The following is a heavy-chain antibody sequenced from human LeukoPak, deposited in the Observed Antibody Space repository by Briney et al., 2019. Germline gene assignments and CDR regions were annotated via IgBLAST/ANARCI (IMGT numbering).Heavy chain of an antibody. Sequence: GSLRLSCLGSGFTFSDYAMHWVRQAPGKGLEYVSAISSNGGSTYYADSVKGRFTISRDNSKNTLYLQMSSLRPEDTAVYYCVEDWGAHYDFWSAYLDYWGQGALVTVSS. V-gene: IGHV3-64D*09. CDR3: VEDWGAHYDFWSAYLDY. D-gene: IGHD3-3*01. CDR2: ISSNGGST. J-gene: IGHJ4*02. CDR1: GFTFSDYA.